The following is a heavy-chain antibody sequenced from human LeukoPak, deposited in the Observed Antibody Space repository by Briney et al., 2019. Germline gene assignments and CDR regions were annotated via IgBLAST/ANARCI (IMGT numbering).Heavy chain of an antibody. J-gene: IGHJ4*02. D-gene: IGHD6-19*01. CDR3: ARAEKAVTGTLDY. V-gene: IGHV4-59*01. CDR1: GDSISNYY. Sequence: SETLSLTCTVSGDSISNYYWSWIRQSPGKKLEWIGYMYNRGSTIYNPSLKSRVTISTDTSKNQFSLRLTSVTAADTAVYYCARAEKAVTGTLDYWGQGTLVTVSS. CDR2: MYNRGST.